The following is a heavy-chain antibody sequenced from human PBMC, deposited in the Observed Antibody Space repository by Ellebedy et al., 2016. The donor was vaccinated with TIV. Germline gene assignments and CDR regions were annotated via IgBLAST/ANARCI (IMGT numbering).Heavy chain of an antibody. CDR3: ASSPSQGY. V-gene: IGHV3-53*01. J-gene: IGHJ4*02. CDR2: IYSVDTT. CDR1: GFTVSNNY. Sequence: GESLKISCAASGFTVSNNYMSSVRQAPGKGLEWVSLIYSVDTTQYADSVKGRFTISRDNSKNTVYLQMNSLRAEETAVYYCASSPSQGYWGQGTLVTVSS.